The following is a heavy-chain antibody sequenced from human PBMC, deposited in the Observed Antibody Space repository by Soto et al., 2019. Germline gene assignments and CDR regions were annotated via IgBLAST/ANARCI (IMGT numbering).Heavy chain of an antibody. CDR2: INPSGGST. V-gene: IGHV1-46*01. J-gene: IGHJ4*02. D-gene: IGHD3-22*01. CDR3: ARGMPYYYDSSGYYHPLNFDY. Sequence: GASVKVSCKASGYTFTSYYMHWVRQAPGQGLEWMGIINPSGGSTSYAQKFQGRVTMTRDTSTSTVYMELSSLRSEGTAVYYCARGMPYYYDSSGYYHPLNFDYWGQGTLVTVSS. CDR1: GYTFTSYY.